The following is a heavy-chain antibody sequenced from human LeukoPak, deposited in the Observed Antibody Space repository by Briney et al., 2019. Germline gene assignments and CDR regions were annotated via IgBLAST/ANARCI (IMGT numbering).Heavy chain of an antibody. CDR1: GGSISSYS. Sequence: ETLSLTCTVSGGSISSYSWSWIRQPAGKGLEWLGRFSLSGNTNYNPSLKSRVTISVDTSKNQLSLKLTSMTAADTALYFCARTRGTYFDSWGQGTLVTVSS. J-gene: IGHJ4*02. D-gene: IGHD3-16*01. CDR2: FSLSGNT. V-gene: IGHV4-4*07. CDR3: ARTRGTYFDS.